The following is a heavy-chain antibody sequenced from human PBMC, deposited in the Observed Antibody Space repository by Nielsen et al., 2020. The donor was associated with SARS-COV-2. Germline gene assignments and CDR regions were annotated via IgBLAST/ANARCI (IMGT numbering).Heavy chain of an antibody. D-gene: IGHD3-9*01. V-gene: IGHV3-11*06. J-gene: IGHJ4*02. CDR2: IRSGSTYT. Sequence: GGSLRLSCAASGFTFSDYYMSWIRQAPGKGLEWISYIRSGSTYTSYADSVKGRFTISRDNAKNIVYLQMNSLRVEDTAVYYCARRNILDYWGQGTLVTVSS. CDR3: ARRNILDY. CDR1: GFTFSDYY.